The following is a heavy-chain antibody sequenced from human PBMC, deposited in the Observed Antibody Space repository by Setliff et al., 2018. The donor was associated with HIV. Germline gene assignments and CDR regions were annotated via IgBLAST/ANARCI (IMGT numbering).Heavy chain of an antibody. CDR1: GFTFSRYW. D-gene: IGHD3-22*01. V-gene: IGHV3-7*03. J-gene: IGHJ4*01. CDR2: IGQDGSEK. Sequence: GSLRLSCTGSGFTFSRYWMSWVRRAPGKGLEWVANIGQDGSEKYYVDSVKGRFSISRDNAKRSLYLQMNSLRPEDTAVYYCAKVPPDRSGYSIFDYWGQGSLVTVSS. CDR3: AKVPPDRSGYSIFDY.